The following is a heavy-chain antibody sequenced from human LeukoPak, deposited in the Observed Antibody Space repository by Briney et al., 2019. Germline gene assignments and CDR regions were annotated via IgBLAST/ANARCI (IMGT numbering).Heavy chain of an antibody. Sequence: GGSLRLSCAASGFTFSSYGMHWVRQAPGKGLEWVAVIWYDGINKYYANSVKGRFTISRDNSKNTLYLQMNGLRAEDTAVYYCARGMVGATYFDYWGQGTLVTVSS. D-gene: IGHD1-26*01. CDR3: ARGMVGATYFDY. V-gene: IGHV3-33*01. J-gene: IGHJ4*02. CDR2: IWYDGINK. CDR1: GFTFSSYG.